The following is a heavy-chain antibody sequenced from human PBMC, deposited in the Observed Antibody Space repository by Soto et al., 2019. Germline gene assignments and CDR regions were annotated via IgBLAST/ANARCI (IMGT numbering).Heavy chain of an antibody. CDR3: ARGGPDAFDI. J-gene: IGHJ3*02. CDR1: GFTYSDYY. CDR2: ISSSSTYT. V-gene: IGHV3-11*05. Sequence: QVQLVESGGGLVKPGGSLRLSCAATGFTYSDYYMSRIRKAPGKGLEWVSYISSSSTYTKYADSVKGRFNISRDNAKNSVYLQMNSVRAEDTAVYYCARGGPDAFDIWGQGTMVTVSS.